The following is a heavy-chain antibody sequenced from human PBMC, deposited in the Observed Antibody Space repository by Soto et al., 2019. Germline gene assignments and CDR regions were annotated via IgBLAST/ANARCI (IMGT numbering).Heavy chain of an antibody. J-gene: IGHJ5*02. D-gene: IGHD4-17*01. CDR3: ASGNGGWFDP. Sequence: SETLSLTCTVSGGSISSSSYYWGWIRQPPGKGLEWIGEINHSGSTNYNPSLKSQVTISVDTSKNQFPLKLSSVTAADTAVYYCASGNGGWFDPWGQGTLVTVS. CDR2: INHSGST. V-gene: IGHV4-39*06. CDR1: GGSISSSSYY.